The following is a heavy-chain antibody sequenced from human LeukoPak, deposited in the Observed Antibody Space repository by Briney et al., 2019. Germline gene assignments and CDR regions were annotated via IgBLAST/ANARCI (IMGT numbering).Heavy chain of an antibody. J-gene: IGHJ4*02. V-gene: IGHV3-23*01. CDR1: GFTFSNYA. Sequence: GGSLRLSCVASGFTFSNYAMSWARQAPGKRLEWVSAVTGRGGSTYYADSVKGRFTISRDNSRNTLFLQMNSLRAEDTAIYYCAKWGDFDILTGYYVSDFWGQGTLVTVSS. CDR2: VTGRGGST. D-gene: IGHD3-9*01. CDR3: AKWGDFDILTGYYVSDF.